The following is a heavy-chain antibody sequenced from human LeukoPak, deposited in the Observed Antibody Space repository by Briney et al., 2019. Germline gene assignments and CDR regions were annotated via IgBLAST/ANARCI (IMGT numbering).Heavy chain of an antibody. D-gene: IGHD4-17*01. CDR3: ARDPWGDYGETCMV. Sequence: SETLSLTCTVSGGSISSYYWSWLRQPPGKGVEGVGYIYYSGSTNYNPSRKRRVTITVDTSKKQFSLTLSSVTAADTAVYYCARDPWGDYGETCMVWGKGTPVTVSS. J-gene: IGHJ6*04. CDR1: GGSISSYY. V-gene: IGHV4-59*01. CDR2: IYYSGST.